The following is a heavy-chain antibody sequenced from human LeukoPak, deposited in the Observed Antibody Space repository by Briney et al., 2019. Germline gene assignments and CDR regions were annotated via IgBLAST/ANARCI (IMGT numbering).Heavy chain of an antibody. J-gene: IGHJ4*02. Sequence: GGSLRLSCVASGFTFSSHGMNWVRQAPGKGLEWVSGITSGTRTYYADSVKGRSSISRDNSKNTLSLQMNSLRVEDTAVYYCAKHLPNLGLDYWGQGTLVTVSS. V-gene: IGHV3-23*01. CDR1: GFTFSSHG. CDR3: AKHLPNLGLDY. CDR2: ITSGTRT.